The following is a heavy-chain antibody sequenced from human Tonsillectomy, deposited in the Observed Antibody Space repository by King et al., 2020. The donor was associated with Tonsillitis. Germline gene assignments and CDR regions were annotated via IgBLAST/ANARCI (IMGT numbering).Heavy chain of an antibody. CDR2: ILSVGSNK. CDR3: ARGATGPTY. Sequence: VQLVEAGGGVVQPGRSLRLSFAASGFTFSTYGMHWVRPAPGKGLQWGAVILSVGSNKNYVDSVKGRFTISRDNSKNTLYLQMNSLRAEDTAVYYCARGATGPTYWGQGTLVTVSS. J-gene: IGHJ4*02. V-gene: IGHV3-33*01. CDR1: GFTFSTYG. D-gene: IGHD1/OR15-1a*01.